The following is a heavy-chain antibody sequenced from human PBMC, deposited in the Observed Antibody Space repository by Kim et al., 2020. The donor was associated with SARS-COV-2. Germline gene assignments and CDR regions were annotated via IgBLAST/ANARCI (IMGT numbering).Heavy chain of an antibody. Sequence: PPLNSRVTMAVDTSKNQFSLNLSSVTAADTAVYYCARGKEYSSGRGFDYWGHGTLVTVSS. CDR3: ARGKEYSSGRGFDY. V-gene: IGHV4-4*06. J-gene: IGHJ4*01. D-gene: IGHD6-19*01.